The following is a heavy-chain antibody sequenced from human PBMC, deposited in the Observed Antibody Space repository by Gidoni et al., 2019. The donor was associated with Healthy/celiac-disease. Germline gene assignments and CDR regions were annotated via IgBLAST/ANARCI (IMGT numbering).Heavy chain of an antibody. CDR3: AHRRGFYGDRYYYYYGMDV. J-gene: IGHJ6*02. CDR2: IYWDDDK. D-gene: IGHD4-17*01. CDR1: GFSLSTSGVG. Sequence: QITLKESGPTLVKPTQTLTLTCTFSGFSLSTSGVGVGWIRQPPGKALEWLALIYWDDDKRYSPSLKSRLTITKDTSKNQVVLTMTNMDPVDTATYYCAHRRGFYGDRYYYYYGMDVWGQGTTVTVSS. V-gene: IGHV2-5*02.